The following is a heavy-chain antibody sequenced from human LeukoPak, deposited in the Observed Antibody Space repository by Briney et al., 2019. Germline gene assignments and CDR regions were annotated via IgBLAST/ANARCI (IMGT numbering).Heavy chain of an antibody. D-gene: IGHD6-6*01. J-gene: IGHJ4*02. CDR2: ISTGGDIT. Sequence: GGSLRLSCAASGLTFSSHSMSWVRQAPGKGVEWVSVISTGGDITYYADSVKGRFTISRDNSKNTLSLQMNILRVEDTAIYFCATGGLSARKFAYWGQGTPVTVSS. V-gene: IGHV3-23*01. CDR3: ATGGLSARKFAY. CDR1: GLTFSSHS.